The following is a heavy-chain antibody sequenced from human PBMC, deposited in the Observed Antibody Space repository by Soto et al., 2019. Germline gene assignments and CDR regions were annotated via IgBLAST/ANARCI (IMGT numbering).Heavy chain of an antibody. Sequence: GGSLRLSCAASGFTFNNYWMHWVRQAPGKGLVWVSRIKTDGSSPNYADSVEGRFTISSDNAKNTLYLQMNSLRVEDTAVYYCARDRIAGSGSSDNWGQGTLVTVSS. CDR2: IKTDGSSP. CDR1: GFTFNNYW. V-gene: IGHV3-74*01. CDR3: ARDRIAGSGSSDN. D-gene: IGHD3-10*01. J-gene: IGHJ4*02.